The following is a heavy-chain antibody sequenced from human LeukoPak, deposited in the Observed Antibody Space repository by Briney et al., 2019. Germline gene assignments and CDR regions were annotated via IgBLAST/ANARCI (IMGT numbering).Heavy chain of an antibody. V-gene: IGHV4-39*07. D-gene: IGHD5-24*01. CDR1: GGSISSSSYY. Sequence: SETLSLTCTVSGGSISSSSYYWGWIRQPPGKGLEWIGSIYYSGSTYYNPSLKSRVTISVDTSKNQFSLKLSSVTAADTAVYYCARDRGGVEMPTIGPFDYWGQGTLVTVSS. J-gene: IGHJ4*02. CDR3: ARDRGGVEMPTIGPFDY. CDR2: IYYSGST.